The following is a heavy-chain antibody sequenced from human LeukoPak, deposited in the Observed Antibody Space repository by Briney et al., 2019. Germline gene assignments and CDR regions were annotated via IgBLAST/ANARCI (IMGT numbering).Heavy chain of an antibody. CDR2: ISYDGSNK. CDR3: ARELSDDRSGYYPFDY. V-gene: IGHV3-30-3*01. J-gene: IGHJ4*02. Sequence: TGGSLRLSCAASGFTFSSYAMHWVRQAPGKGLEWVAVISYDGSNKYYADSVKGRFTISRDNSKNTLYLQMNSLRAEDTAVYYCARELSDDRSGYYPFDYWGQGTLVTVSS. CDR1: GFTFSSYA. D-gene: IGHD3-22*01.